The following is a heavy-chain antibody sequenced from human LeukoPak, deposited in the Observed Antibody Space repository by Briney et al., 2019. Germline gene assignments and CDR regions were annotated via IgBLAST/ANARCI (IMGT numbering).Heavy chain of an antibody. D-gene: IGHD3-22*01. Sequence: GGSLRLSCTASGFTFGDYAMSWFRQAPGKGLEWVSAISGSGGSTYYADSVKGRFTISRDNSKNTLYLQMNSLRAEDTAVYYCAKDDSSRNDWFDPWGQGTLVTVSS. V-gene: IGHV3-23*01. CDR2: ISGSGGST. CDR3: AKDDSSRNDWFDP. CDR1: GFTFGDYA. J-gene: IGHJ5*02.